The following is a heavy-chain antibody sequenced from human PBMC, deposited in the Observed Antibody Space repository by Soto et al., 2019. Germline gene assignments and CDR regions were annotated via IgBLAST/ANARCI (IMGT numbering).Heavy chain of an antibody. D-gene: IGHD5-12*01. V-gene: IGHV3-33*01. Sequence: QVQLVESGGGVVQPVRSLRLSCAASGFTFSSYGMHWVRQAPGKGLEWVALVWYDGGNKYYADSVKGRFTISRDNSKNTLYLQMNSLRDEDTAVYYCVRAAGYSGNDYVYYYGMDVWGQGTTVTVSS. J-gene: IGHJ6*02. CDR2: VWYDGGNK. CDR1: GFTFSSYG. CDR3: VRAAGYSGNDYVYYYGMDV.